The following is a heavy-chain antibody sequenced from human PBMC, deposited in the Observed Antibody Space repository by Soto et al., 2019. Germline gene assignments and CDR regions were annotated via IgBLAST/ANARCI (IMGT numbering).Heavy chain of an antibody. Sequence: ESGGGVVQPGRSLRLSCAASGFTFSSYAMHWVRQAPGKGLEWVAVISYDGSNKYYADSVKGRFTISRDNSKNTLYLQMNSLRAEDTAVYYCASLRRRGVVVAALDYWGQGTLVTVSS. D-gene: IGHD2-15*01. V-gene: IGHV3-30-3*01. CDR3: ASLRRRGVVVAALDY. CDR1: GFTFSSYA. CDR2: ISYDGSNK. J-gene: IGHJ4*02.